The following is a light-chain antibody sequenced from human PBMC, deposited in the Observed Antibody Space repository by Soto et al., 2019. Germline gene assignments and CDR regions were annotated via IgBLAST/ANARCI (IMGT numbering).Light chain of an antibody. CDR1: SSEVGSYDF. CDR2: KVN. Sequence: SLLTHPASVSGSPGQSITISCTGTSSEVGSYDFVSWYQLHPGKAPKLIVFKVNNRPSGVSYRFSGSKSGNTASLTISGLQAEDEADYFCCSYSISTAYLFGTGTKVTGL. J-gene: IGLJ1*01. V-gene: IGLV2-14*01. CDR3: CSYSISTAYL.